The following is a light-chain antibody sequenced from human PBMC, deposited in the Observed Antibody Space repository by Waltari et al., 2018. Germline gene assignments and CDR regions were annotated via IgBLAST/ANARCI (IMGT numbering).Light chain of an antibody. V-gene: IGLV2-8*01. Sequence: QSALTQPPSASGSPGQSVTISCTGSSSDVGNYNYVSWYQQHPGKAPKLMIYEVTKRPSGVPDRCSGSKSGNTASLTGSGLQAEDEADYYCSSYAGSNKLMFGGGTKVTV. J-gene: IGLJ3*02. CDR3: SSYAGSNKLM. CDR1: SSDVGNYNY. CDR2: EVT.